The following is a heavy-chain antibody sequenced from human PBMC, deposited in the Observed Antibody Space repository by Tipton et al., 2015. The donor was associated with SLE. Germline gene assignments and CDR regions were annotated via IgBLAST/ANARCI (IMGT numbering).Heavy chain of an antibody. D-gene: IGHD3-3*01. CDR3: ARGFWNGFYIGYFDS. V-gene: IGHV3-30*04. CDR2: ISYDGSNK. J-gene: IGHJ4*02. CDR1: GFIFSSYA. Sequence: SLRLSCAASGFIFSSYAMHWVRQAPGKGLEWVAVISYDGSNKYYADSVKGRFTISRDNAKNSLYLQMNSLRAEDTAVYYCARGFWNGFYIGYFDSWGQGAPVTVSS.